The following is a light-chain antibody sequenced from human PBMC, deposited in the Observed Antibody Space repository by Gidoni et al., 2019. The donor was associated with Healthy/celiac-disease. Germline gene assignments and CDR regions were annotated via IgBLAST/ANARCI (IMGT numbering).Light chain of an antibody. CDR1: KLGDKS. J-gene: IGLJ2*01. CDR3: QAWDSSTEEV. Sequence: SYELTQPPSGSVSPGPTASSPYSGDKLGDKSACWYQPKPGQSPVLFIYQDSKRPSGIPERFSGSNSGNTATLTIRGTQAMDEADYSCQAWDSSTEEVFGGGTKLTVL. CDR2: QDS. V-gene: IGLV3-1*01.